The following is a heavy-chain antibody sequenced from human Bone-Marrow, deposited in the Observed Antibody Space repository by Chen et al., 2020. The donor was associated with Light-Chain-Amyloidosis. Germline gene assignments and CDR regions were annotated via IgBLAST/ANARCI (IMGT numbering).Heavy chain of an antibody. CDR1: GFTFSSYS. CDR3: ASYDPRTYYYYYMDV. V-gene: IGHV3-21*01. D-gene: IGHD3-3*01. J-gene: IGHJ6*03. Sequence: EVQLVESGGGLVKPGGSLRLSCAASGFTFSSYSMTWVRQAPGKGLEWVSSISSSSSYIYYADSVKGRFTISRDNAKNSLYLQMNSLRAEDMAVYYCASYDPRTYYYYYMDVWGKGTTVTVSS. CDR2: ISSSSSYI.